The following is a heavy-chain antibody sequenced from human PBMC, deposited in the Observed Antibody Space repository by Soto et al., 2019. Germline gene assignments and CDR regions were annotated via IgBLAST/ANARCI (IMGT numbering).Heavy chain of an antibody. CDR3: ARDRIQLWPLFDY. J-gene: IGHJ4*02. CDR1: GGSISRGDYY. D-gene: IGHD5-18*01. CDR2: IYYSGST. V-gene: IGHV4-30-4*01. Sequence: PSETLSLTCTVSGGSISRGDYYWSWIRQPPGKGLEWIGYIYYSGSTYYNPSLKSRVTISVDTSKNQFSLKLSSVTAADTAVYYCARDRIQLWPLFDYWGQGTLVTVSS.